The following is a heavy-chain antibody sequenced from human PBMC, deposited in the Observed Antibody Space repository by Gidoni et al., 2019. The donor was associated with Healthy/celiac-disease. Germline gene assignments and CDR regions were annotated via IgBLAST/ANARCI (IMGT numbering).Heavy chain of an antibody. V-gene: IGHV3-33*01. CDR3: ASQYMAFDI. CDR1: GFTFSSYG. D-gene: IGHD5-18*01. J-gene: IGHJ3*02. Sequence: QVQLVESGGGVVQPGRSLRLPCAASGFTFSSYGMHWVRQAPGKGLEWVAVIWYDGSNKYYADSVKGRFTISRDNSKNTLYLQMNSLRAEDTAVYYCASQYMAFDIWGQGTMVTVSS. CDR2: IWYDGSNK.